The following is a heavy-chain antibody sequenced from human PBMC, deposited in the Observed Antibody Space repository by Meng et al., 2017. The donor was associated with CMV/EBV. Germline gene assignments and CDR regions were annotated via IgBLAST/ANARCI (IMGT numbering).Heavy chain of an antibody. Sequence: SCAASGFTFSRYAMHWVRQAPGKGLEWVAVISYDGSNKYYADSVKGRFTISRDNSKNTLYLQMNSLRAEDTAVYYCARDRIQSYFDYWGQGTLVTVSS. V-gene: IGHV3-30-3*01. D-gene: IGHD5-18*01. J-gene: IGHJ4*02. CDR2: ISYDGSNK. CDR3: ARDRIQSYFDY. CDR1: GFTFSRYA.